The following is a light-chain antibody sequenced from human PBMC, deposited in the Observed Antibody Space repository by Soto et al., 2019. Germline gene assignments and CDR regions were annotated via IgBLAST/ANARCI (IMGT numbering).Light chain of an antibody. Sequence: QSALTQPASVSGSPEQSITISCTGTSSDVGGYNYVSWYQHHPGKAPKLMIYDVSNRPSGVSNRFSCSKSGNTASLTISGLQPEDEADYYCSSYTTSNTRQIVFGTGTKVTVL. V-gene: IGLV2-14*03. J-gene: IGLJ1*01. CDR3: SSYTTSNTRQIV. CDR2: DVS. CDR1: SSDVGGYNY.